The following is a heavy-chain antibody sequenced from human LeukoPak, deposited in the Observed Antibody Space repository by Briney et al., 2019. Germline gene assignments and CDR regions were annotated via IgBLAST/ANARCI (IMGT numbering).Heavy chain of an antibody. D-gene: IGHD5-18*01. V-gene: IGHV1-46*01. CDR2: INPSGGST. CDR1: GYTFTSYY. J-gene: IGHJ4*02. Sequence: HWASVKVSCKASGYTFTSYYMHWVRQAPGQGLEWMGIINPSGGSTSYAQKFQGRVTMTRDTSTSTVYMELSSLRSEDTAVYYCARDGGYSYGPPLGYFDYWGQGTLVTVSS. CDR3: ARDGGYSYGPPLGYFDY.